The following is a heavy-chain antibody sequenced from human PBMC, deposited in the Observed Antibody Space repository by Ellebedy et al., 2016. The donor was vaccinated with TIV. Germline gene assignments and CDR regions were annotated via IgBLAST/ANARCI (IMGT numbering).Heavy chain of an antibody. CDR3: ARDVGRIGDDS. V-gene: IGHV3-11*06. CDR2: ISTSSSDT. D-gene: IGHD3-16*01. CDR1: GFTFSDYY. J-gene: IGHJ4*02. Sequence: GESLKISXAASGFTFSDYYMAWIRQAPGKGLEWISYISTSSSDTKYADSVKGRFTISRDNSKNTVYLQMNSLRVEDTAVYFCARDVGRIGDDSWGQGTLVTVSS.